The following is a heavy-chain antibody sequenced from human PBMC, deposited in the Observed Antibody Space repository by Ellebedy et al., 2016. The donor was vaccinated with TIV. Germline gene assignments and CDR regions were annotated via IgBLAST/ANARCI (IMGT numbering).Heavy chain of an antibody. CDR1: GFTFSSYS. CDR2: ISGSGGST. J-gene: IGHJ5*02. D-gene: IGHD3-22*01. Sequence: GESLKISCAASGFTFSSYSLNWVRQAPGKGLEWVSAISGSGGSTYYADSVKGRFTISRDNSKNTLYLQMNSLRAEDTAVYYCAKDSSGYFNWSDPWGQGTLVTVSS. V-gene: IGHV3-23*01. CDR3: AKDSSGYFNWSDP.